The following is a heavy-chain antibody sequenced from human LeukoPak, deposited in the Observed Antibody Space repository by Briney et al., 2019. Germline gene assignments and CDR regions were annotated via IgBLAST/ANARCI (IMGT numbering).Heavy chain of an antibody. CDR1: GGSISSYY. CDR2: ISYTGST. J-gene: IGHJ4*02. Sequence: KPSETLSLTCTVSGGSISSYYWSWIRQPPGKGLEWIGYISYTGSTNYNPSLKSRVTISVDTSKNQFSLKLSSVTAADTAMYYCASTPVGYCTNGVCQTVNYWGQGTLVTVSS. D-gene: IGHD2-8*01. CDR3: ASTPVGYCTNGVCQTVNY. V-gene: IGHV4-59*01.